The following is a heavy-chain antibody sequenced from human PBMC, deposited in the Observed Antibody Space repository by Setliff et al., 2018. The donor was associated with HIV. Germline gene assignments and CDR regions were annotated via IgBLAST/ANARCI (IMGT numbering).Heavy chain of an antibody. D-gene: IGHD6-19*01. CDR3: ARESTDSSGYYRGYFDY. CDR2: IFHSGTT. V-gene: IGHV4-38-2*02. Sequence: SETLSLTCVVSGYFVAGGYYWGWIRQSPGKGLEWIGNIFHSGTTYYNPSLRSRITISVDTSKNQFSLKLSSVTAADTAVYYCARESTDSSGYYRGYFDYWGQGTLVTVSS. J-gene: IGHJ4*02. CDR1: GYFVAGGYY.